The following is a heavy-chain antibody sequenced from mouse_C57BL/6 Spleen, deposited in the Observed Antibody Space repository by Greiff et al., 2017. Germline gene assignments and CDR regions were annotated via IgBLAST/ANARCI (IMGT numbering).Heavy chain of an antibody. J-gene: IGHJ3*01. Sequence: QVQLQQPGTELVKPGASVKLSCKASGYTFTSYWMHWVKQRPGQGLEWIGNINPSNGGTNYNEKFKSKATLTVDKSSSTAYMQLSRLTSEDSAVYYCARCLHYYGGSSWFACWGQGTLVTVSA. D-gene: IGHD1-1*01. CDR2: INPSNGGT. V-gene: IGHV1-53*01. CDR3: ARCLHYYGGSSWFAC. CDR1: GYTFTSYW.